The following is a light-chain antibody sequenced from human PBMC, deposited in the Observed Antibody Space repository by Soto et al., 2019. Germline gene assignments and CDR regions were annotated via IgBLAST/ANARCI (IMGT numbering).Light chain of an antibody. CDR3: QSYDSCTSGYV. CDR2: DNN. V-gene: IGLV1-40*01. Sequence: QSVLTQPPSVSGAPGQRVTISCTGSSSNIGAGYDVHWYQQLPGTAPKLLIYDNNNRPSGVPDRFSGSKSGTSASLAITGPQADDEADYFCQSYDSCTSGYVFGTWTKVT. CDR1: SSNIGAGYD. J-gene: IGLJ1*01.